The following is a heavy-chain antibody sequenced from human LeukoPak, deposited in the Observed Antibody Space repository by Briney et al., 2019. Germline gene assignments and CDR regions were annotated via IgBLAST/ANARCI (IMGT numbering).Heavy chain of an antibody. J-gene: IGHJ3*02. D-gene: IGHD3-10*01. CDR2: IIPIFGTA. V-gene: IGHV1-69*01. CDR1: GGTFSSYA. Sequence: SVKVSCKASGGTFSSYAISWVRQAPGQGLEWMGGIIPIFGTANYAQKFQGRVTITADESTSTAYMELSSLRSDDTAVYYCARDYYGSGGYSYAFDIWGQGTMVTVSS. CDR3: ARDYYGSGGYSYAFDI.